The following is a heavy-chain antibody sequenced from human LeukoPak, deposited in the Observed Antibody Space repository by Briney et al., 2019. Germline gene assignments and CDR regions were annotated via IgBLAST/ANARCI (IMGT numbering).Heavy chain of an antibody. V-gene: IGHV4-59*01. J-gene: IGHJ4*02. D-gene: IGHD3-22*01. CDR3: AREDYYDSSGYYD. Sequence: GSTNYNPSLKSRVTISVDTSKNQFSLKLSSVTAADTAVYYCAREDYYDSSGYYDWGQGTLVTVSS. CDR2: GST.